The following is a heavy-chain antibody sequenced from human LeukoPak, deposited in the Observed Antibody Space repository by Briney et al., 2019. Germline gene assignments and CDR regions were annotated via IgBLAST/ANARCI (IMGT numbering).Heavy chain of an antibody. CDR2: IVGNSSYI. J-gene: IGHJ6*02. CDR3: ARDLGYCSSTSCQDGMDV. V-gene: IGHV3-21*01. Sequence: GGSLRLSCAASGFTFSSYSMNWVRQAPGKGLEWVSSIVGNSSYIYYADSVKGRFTISRDNAKNSLYLQMNSLRAEDTAVYYCARDLGYCSSTSCQDGMDVWGQGTTVTVSS. CDR1: GFTFSSYS. D-gene: IGHD2-2*01.